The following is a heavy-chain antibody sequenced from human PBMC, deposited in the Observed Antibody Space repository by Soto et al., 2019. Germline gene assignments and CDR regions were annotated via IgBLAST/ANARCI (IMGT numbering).Heavy chain of an antibody. V-gene: IGHV1-69*01. CDR3: AREAPYCTSATCPKFYDMDV. J-gene: IGHJ6*02. CDR2: IIPILNSP. D-gene: IGHD2-2*01. Sequence: QVQLVQSGAEVKKPGSSVKVCCKASGGTFGSYAITWVRRAPGQGLEWLGGIIPILNSPAYAQKFQARVVITADEITNTAYMELNSLRFDDTAVYYCAREAPYCTSATCPKFYDMDVWGQGTTVTVAS. CDR1: GGTFGSYA.